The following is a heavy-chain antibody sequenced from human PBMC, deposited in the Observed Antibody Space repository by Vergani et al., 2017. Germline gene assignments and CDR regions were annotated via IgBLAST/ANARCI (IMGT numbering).Heavy chain of an antibody. CDR2: ISGSGGST. CDR3: AKGVVGDSSSWHSGHWFEP. V-gene: IGHV3-23*01. J-gene: IGHJ5*02. Sequence: EVQLLESGGGLVQPGGSLRLSCAASGFTFSSYAMSWVRQAPGKGLEWVSAISGSGGSTYYADSVKGRFTISRDNSKNTRYLQMNSLRAEDTAVYYCAKGVVGDSSSWHSGHWFEPWGQGTLVSVSS. D-gene: IGHD6-13*01. CDR1: GFTFSSYA.